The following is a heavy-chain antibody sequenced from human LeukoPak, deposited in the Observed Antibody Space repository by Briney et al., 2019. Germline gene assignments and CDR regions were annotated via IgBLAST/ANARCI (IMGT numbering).Heavy chain of an antibody. CDR3: VKGEIQLWPVRGRGAFDN. CDR1: GFTFSSYA. D-gene: IGHD5-18*01. CDR2: ISSNGGST. Sequence: GGSLRLSCSASGFTFSSYAMHWVRQAPGKGLEYVSAISSNGGSTYYADSVKGRFTISRDNSKNTLYLQMSSLRAEDTAVYYCVKGEIQLWPVRGRGAFDNWGQGTLVTVSS. J-gene: IGHJ4*02. V-gene: IGHV3-64D*06.